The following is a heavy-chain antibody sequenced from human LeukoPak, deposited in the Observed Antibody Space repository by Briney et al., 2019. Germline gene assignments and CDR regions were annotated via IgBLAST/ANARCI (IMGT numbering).Heavy chain of an antibody. CDR1: GGSISTYY. J-gene: IGHJ6*03. V-gene: IGHV4-59*01. Sequence: SETLSLTCTVSGGSISTYYWSWIRQPPGKGLEWIGYIYYSGSTNYNPSLKSRVTISVDPSKNQFSLKLSSVTAADTAVYYCAREIRSLYYHYYHMDVWGRGTTVTVSS. D-gene: IGHD3-10*01. CDR2: IYYSGST. CDR3: AREIRSLYYHYYHMDV.